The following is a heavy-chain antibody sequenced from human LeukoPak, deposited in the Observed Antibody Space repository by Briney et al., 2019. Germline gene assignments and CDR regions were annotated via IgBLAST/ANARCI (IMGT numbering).Heavy chain of an antibody. Sequence: GGSQRLSCAASGFTVSSNYMSWVRQAPGKGLEWVSVIYSGGSTYYADSVKGRFTISRDNSKNTLYLQMNSLRAEDTAVYYCARGIAAAGTGLFNWGQGTLLTVSS. J-gene: IGHJ4*02. CDR1: GFTVSSNY. CDR3: ARGIAAAGTGLFN. D-gene: IGHD6-13*01. V-gene: IGHV3-66*01. CDR2: IYSGGST.